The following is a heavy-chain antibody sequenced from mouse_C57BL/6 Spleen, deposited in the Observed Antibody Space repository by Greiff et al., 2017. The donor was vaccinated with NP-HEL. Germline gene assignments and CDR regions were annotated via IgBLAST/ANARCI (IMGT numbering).Heavy chain of an antibody. D-gene: IGHD2-5*01. CDR2: IDPENGDT. CDR1: GFNIKDDY. CDR3: TTDYSNYERSDY. J-gene: IGHJ2*01. V-gene: IGHV14-4*01. Sequence: EVKLVESGAELVRPGASVKLSCTASGFNIKDDYMHWVKQRPEQGLEWIGWIDPENGDTEYASKFQGKATITADKSSNTACLQLSSLTSEDTAVYYCTTDYSNYERSDYWGQGTTLTVSS.